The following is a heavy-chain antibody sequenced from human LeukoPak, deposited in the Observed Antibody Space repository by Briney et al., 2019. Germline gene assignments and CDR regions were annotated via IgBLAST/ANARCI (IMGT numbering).Heavy chain of an antibody. J-gene: IGHJ4*02. D-gene: IGHD3-22*01. CDR3: ARDPPYYYDSSDNFDY. CDR1: GFTFSSYE. V-gene: IGHV3-48*03. Sequence: GGSLRLSCAASGFTFSSYEMNWVRQAPGKGLEWVSYISSSGSTINYADSVKGRFTISRDNAKNSLYLQMNSLRAEDTAVYYCARDPPYYYDSSDNFDYWGQGTLVTVSS. CDR2: ISSSGSTI.